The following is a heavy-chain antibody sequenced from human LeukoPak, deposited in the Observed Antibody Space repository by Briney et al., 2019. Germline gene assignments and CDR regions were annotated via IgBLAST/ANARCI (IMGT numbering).Heavy chain of an antibody. Sequence: SETLSLTSAVYGGSFSGYYWSWIRQPPGKGLEWIGEINHSGSTNYNPSLKSRVTISVDTSKNQFSLKLSSVTAADTAVYYCARRRRTRGVIDYWGQGTLVTVSS. CDR2: INHSGST. D-gene: IGHD3-10*01. V-gene: IGHV4-34*01. CDR3: ARRRRTRGVIDY. CDR1: GGSFSGYY. J-gene: IGHJ4*02.